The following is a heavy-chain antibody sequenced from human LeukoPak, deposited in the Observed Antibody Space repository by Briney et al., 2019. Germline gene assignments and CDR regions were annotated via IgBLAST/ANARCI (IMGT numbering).Heavy chain of an antibody. V-gene: IGHV5-51*01. CDR2: IYPGDSDT. J-gene: IGHJ4*02. CDR1: GYSFSSYW. D-gene: IGHD6-19*01. CDR3: ARHLYGYSSGWYSPYDY. Sequence: GESLKISCKGSGYSFSSYWIGWVRQMPGNGLEWVGIIYPGDSDTRYSPSFQGQVTISADKSISTAYLQWSSLKASDTAMYYCARHLYGYSSGWYSPYDYWGQGTPVTVSS.